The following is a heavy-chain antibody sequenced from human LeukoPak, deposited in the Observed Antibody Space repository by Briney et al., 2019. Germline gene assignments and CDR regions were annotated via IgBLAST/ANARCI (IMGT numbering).Heavy chain of an antibody. Sequence: GGSLRLSCAASGFTFDDYTMHWVRQAPGKGLEWVSLISWDGGSTYYADSVKGRFTISRDNSKNSLYLRMNSLRTEDTALYYCARDRQRFGESWAFDYWGQGTLVTVSS. J-gene: IGHJ4*02. CDR2: ISWDGGST. CDR1: GFTFDDYT. D-gene: IGHD3-10*01. CDR3: ARDRQRFGESWAFDY. V-gene: IGHV3-43*01.